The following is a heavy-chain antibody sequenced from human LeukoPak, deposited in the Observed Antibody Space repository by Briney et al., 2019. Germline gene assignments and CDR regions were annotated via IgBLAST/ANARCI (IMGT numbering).Heavy chain of an antibody. CDR3: XXXXXXXXXTVDXXXWXDP. CDR2: ISDSGGAT. V-gene: IGHV3-23*01. J-gene: IGHJ5*02. D-gene: IGHD6-19*01. Sequence: GGSLRLSCAASGFTFNTYAMGWVRQAPGKGLEWVSVISDSGGATHYADSVKGRFTISRDNSRFTLYLQMSTVRADDTAVYHXXXXXXXXXXTVDXXXWXDPWGRXTLVTVSS. CDR1: GFTFNTYA.